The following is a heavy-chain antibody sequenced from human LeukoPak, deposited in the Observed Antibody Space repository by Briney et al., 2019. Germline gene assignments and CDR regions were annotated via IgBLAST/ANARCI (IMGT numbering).Heavy chain of an antibody. J-gene: IGHJ4*02. Sequence: GGSLRLSCAASGFTFSDFAMSWVRLAPGKGLEWVSSIEKDASRAYYADSVRGRFTVSRDNSKNTLYLQMSSLRVEDTALYYCAKQEGALIQNWCFDHWGLGTLVTVSS. D-gene: IGHD1-26*01. CDR1: GFTFSDFA. CDR3: AKQEGALIQNWCFDH. CDR2: IEKDASRA. V-gene: IGHV3-23*03.